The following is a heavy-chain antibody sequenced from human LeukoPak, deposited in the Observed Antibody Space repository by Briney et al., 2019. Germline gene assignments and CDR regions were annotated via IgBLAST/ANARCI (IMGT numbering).Heavy chain of an antibody. D-gene: IGHD5-18*01. J-gene: IGHJ4*02. Sequence: GASVTVSCKTSGYTFTIYGVSWVRQAPGQRLEWMGWISTYNYNTNYAQKFRGRVTLTKDTSTSTVYMELRSLRSDDTAIYYCARQVDTTMALPDYWGQGTLVTVSS. CDR2: ISTYNYNT. CDR1: GYTFTIYG. CDR3: ARQVDTTMALPDY. V-gene: IGHV1-18*01.